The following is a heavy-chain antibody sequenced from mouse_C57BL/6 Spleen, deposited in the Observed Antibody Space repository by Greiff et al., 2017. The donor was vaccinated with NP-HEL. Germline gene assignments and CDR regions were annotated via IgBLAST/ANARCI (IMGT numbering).Heavy chain of an antibody. Sequence: VQLQQSGAELVRPGASVKLSCTASGFHIKDDYMHWVKQRPEQGLEWIGWIDPEKGDTEYASKVQGKATITADTSSNTAYLQHSSLTSEDTGVYYCTIIGGYGYYEYFDVWGTGTPVTVSS. CDR3: TIIGGYGYYEYFDV. CDR1: GFHIKDDY. J-gene: IGHJ1*03. CDR2: IDPEKGDT. D-gene: IGHD2-3*01. V-gene: IGHV14-4*01.